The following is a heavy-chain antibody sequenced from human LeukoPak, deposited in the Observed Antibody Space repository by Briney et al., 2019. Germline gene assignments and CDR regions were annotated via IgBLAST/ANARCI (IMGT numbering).Heavy chain of an antibody. CDR3: AKGGGGRLIYYYYMDV. D-gene: IGHD3-16*01. Sequence: PGRSLRLSCAASGFTFDDYAMHWVRQAPGKGLEWVSGITWNSDNIEYADSVKGRFTISRENAQNSLYLQMNSLRAEDMALYYCAKGGGGRLIYYYYMDVWGKGTTVTVSS. CDR2: ITWNSDNI. V-gene: IGHV3-9*03. CDR1: GFTFDDYA. J-gene: IGHJ6*03.